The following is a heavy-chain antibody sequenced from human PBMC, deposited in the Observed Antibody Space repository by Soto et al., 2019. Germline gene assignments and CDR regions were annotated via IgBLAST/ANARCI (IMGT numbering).Heavy chain of an antibody. D-gene: IGHD3-9*01. J-gene: IGHJ5*02. V-gene: IGHV1-69*13. CDR3: ARGYDILNYSFWFDP. Sequence: SVKGSCKASGGTFSSYAIRFVRQAPGQGLEWMGGIIPIFGTANYAQKFQGRVTITADESTSTAYMELSSLRSEDTAVYYCARGYDILNYSFWFDPWGQGTMVTVSS. CDR1: GGTFSSYA. CDR2: IIPIFGTA.